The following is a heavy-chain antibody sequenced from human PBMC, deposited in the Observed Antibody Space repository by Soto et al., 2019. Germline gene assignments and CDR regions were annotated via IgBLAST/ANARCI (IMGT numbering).Heavy chain of an antibody. D-gene: IGHD3-9*01. CDR3: AREILTGYYPAGWFDP. V-gene: IGHV4-34*01. CDR2: INHSGST. J-gene: IGHJ5*02. Sequence: SETLSLTCAVYGGSFSGYYWTWIRQPPGTGLEWIGEINHSGSTNYNPSLKSRVTISVDTSKNQFSLKLTSVTAADTAVYYCAREILTGYYPAGWFDPWGQGTLVTVS. CDR1: GGSFSGYY.